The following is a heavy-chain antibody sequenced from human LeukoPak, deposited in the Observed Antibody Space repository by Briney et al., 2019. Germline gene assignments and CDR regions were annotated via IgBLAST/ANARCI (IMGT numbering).Heavy chain of an antibody. Sequence: SETLSLTCTVSGGSISSYYWSWIRQPPGKGLEWIGYIYYSGSTNYNPSLKSRVTISVDTSKNQFSLKLSSVTAADTAVYYCARGNHIAAAGTIDYWGQGTLVTVSS. CDR3: ARGNHIAAAGTIDY. V-gene: IGHV4-59*08. J-gene: IGHJ4*02. CDR2: IYYSGST. D-gene: IGHD6-13*01. CDR1: GGSISSYY.